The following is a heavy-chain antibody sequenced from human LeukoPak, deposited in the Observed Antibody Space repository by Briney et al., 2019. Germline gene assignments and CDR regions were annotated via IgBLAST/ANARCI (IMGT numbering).Heavy chain of an antibody. Sequence: KPSETLSLTCTVSGGSISSYYWSWIRQPPGKGLEWIGYIYYSGSTNYNPSLKSRVTISVDTSKNQFSLELSSVTAADTAVYYCARYGSSSWYSYYFDYWGQGTLVTVSS. CDR2: IYYSGST. J-gene: IGHJ4*02. V-gene: IGHV4-59*01. D-gene: IGHD6-13*01. CDR1: GGSISSYY. CDR3: ARYGSSSWYSYYFDY.